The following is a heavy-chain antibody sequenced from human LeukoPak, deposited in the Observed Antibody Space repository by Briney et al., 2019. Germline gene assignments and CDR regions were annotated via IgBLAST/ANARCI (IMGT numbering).Heavy chain of an antibody. CDR3: ARGRDYGGNLSWFDP. V-gene: IGHV4-31*03. D-gene: IGHD4-23*01. J-gene: IGHJ5*02. Sequence: SETLSLTCTVSGGSISSGGYYWSWIRQHPGKGLEWIGYIYYSGSTYYNPSLKSRVTISVDTSKNQFSLKLSSVTAADTAVYYCARGRDYGGNLSWFDPWGQGTLVTVSS. CDR2: IYYSGST. CDR1: GGSISSGGYY.